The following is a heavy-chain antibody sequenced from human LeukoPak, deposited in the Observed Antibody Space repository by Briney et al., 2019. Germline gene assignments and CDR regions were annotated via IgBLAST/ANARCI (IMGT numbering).Heavy chain of an antibody. CDR2: MNPNSGNT. J-gene: IGHJ4*02. Sequence: GASVKVSCKASGYTFTSYDINWVRQATGQGLEWMGWMNPNSGNTGYAQKFQGRVTITRDTSINTAYMDLAYLSSEDTAVYYCARGRSGRRFLADYWGQGTLVTVSS. CDR3: ARGRSGRRFLADY. CDR1: GYTFTSYD. D-gene: IGHD3-3*01. V-gene: IGHV1-8*03.